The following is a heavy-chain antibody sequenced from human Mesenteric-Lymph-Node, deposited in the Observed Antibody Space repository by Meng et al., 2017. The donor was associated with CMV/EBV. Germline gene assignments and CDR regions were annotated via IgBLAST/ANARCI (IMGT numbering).Heavy chain of an antibody. D-gene: IGHD4-23*01. V-gene: IGHV4-34*01. Sequence: QVQLQQLVAGLLTPSETLSLTCAVYGGSFSGYYWSWIRQPPGKGLEWIGEINHSGSTNYNPSLKSRVTISVDTSKNQFSLKLSSVTAADTAVYYCARHQRWLKSEGGFNYWGQGTLVTVSS. CDR2: INHSGST. CDR3: ARHQRWLKSEGGFNY. J-gene: IGHJ4*02. CDR1: GGSFSGYY.